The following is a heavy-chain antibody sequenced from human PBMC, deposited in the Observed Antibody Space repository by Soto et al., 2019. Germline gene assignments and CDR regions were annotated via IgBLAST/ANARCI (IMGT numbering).Heavy chain of an antibody. Sequence: SQSLSRTCAISGDSVSSNPASWKWIRQSPSRGLEWLGRTYFRSKWYNDYAVSVKSRIIINPDTSNNQFSLQLNSVTPEDTAVYFCAKGDNLGPKTGYAFDPWGQG. CDR2: TYFRSKWYN. V-gene: IGHV6-1*01. CDR1: GDSVSSNPAS. J-gene: IGHJ5*02. D-gene: IGHD5-12*01. CDR3: AKGDNLGPKTGYAFDP.